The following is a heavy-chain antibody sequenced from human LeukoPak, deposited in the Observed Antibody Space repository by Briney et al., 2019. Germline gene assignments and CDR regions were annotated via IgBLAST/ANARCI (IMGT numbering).Heavy chain of an antibody. J-gene: IGHJ4*02. Sequence: SVKVSCKASGGAVNIYSIIWVRQAPGQGLEWMGRIVPILNTPHYAQKFQGRTTITADKSTSTAYMELSSLTPEDTAVYFCAREGDTDMADLYYFDYWGQGTLFTVSS. CDR1: GGAVNIYS. D-gene: IGHD5-18*01. V-gene: IGHV1-69*08. CDR2: IVPILNTP. CDR3: AREGDTDMADLYYFDY.